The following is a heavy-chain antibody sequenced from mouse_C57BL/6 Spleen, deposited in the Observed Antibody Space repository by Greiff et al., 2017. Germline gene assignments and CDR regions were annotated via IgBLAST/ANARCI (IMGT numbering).Heavy chain of an antibody. D-gene: IGHD1-1*01. V-gene: IGHV1-42*01. CDR1: GYSFTGYY. CDR2: INPSTGGT. Sequence: VQLQQSGPELVKPGASVKISCKASGYSFTGYYMNWVKQSPEKSLEWIGEINPSTGGTTYNQKFKAKATLTVDKSSSTAYMQLKSLTSEDSAVYYCASWVGGSYAMDYWGQGTSVTVSS. CDR3: ASWVGGSYAMDY. J-gene: IGHJ4*01.